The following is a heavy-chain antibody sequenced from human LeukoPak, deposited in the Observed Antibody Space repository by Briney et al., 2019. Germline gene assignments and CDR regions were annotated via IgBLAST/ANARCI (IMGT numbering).Heavy chain of an antibody. J-gene: IGHJ5*02. V-gene: IGHV4-34*01. D-gene: IGHD3-16*02. Sequence: SETLSLTCAVYGGSFSGYYWSWLHQPPGKGLEWIGEINHSGSTNYNPSLKSRVTISVDTSKNQFSLKLSSVTAADTAVYYCARGSKYDYVWGSYRSNNWFDPWGQGTLVTVSS. CDR2: INHSGST. CDR1: GGSFSGYY. CDR3: ARGSKYDYVWGSYRSNNWFDP.